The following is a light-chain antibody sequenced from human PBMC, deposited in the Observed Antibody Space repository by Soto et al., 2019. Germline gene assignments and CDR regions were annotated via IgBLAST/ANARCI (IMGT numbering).Light chain of an antibody. V-gene: IGKV3-11*01. CDR3: QQSTNWPRT. CDR2: DVS. J-gene: IGKJ1*01. CDR1: QSVNSF. Sequence: EIVLTQSPATLSLSPGERATLSCRASQSVNSFLAWYQQKPGQSPRLLIYDVSSRATGIPARFRGSGSGTDFTLTIDGLEPEDFALYYCQQSTNWPRTFGQGTKVEIK.